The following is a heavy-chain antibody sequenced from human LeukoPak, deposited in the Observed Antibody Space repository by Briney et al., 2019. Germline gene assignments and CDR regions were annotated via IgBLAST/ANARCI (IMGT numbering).Heavy chain of an antibody. J-gene: IGHJ5*02. CDR1: GGSISSGDYY. V-gene: IGHV4-30-4*01. D-gene: IGHD3-22*01. CDR2: MYYSGST. CDR3: ARPYYYDSRIDP. Sequence: SETLSLTCTVSGGSISSGDYYWSWIRQPPGKGLERIAYMYYSGSTYYNPSLKSRVTMSADTSKNQLSLKLSSVTAADTAVYYCARPYYYDSRIDPRGQGSLVTVSS.